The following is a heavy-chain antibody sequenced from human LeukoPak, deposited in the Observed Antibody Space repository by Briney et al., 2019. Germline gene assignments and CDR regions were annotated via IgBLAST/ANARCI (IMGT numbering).Heavy chain of an antibody. CDR2: ISYDGSNK. D-gene: IGHD4-17*01. Sequence: GGSLRLSCAASGFTFSSYAMHWVRQAPGKGLEWVAVISYDGSNKYYADSVMGRFTISRDNSKNTLYLQMNSLRAEDTAVYYCARAPLGDTYYFDYWGQGTLVTVSS. CDR1: GFTFSSYA. J-gene: IGHJ4*02. CDR3: ARAPLGDTYYFDY. V-gene: IGHV3-30*01.